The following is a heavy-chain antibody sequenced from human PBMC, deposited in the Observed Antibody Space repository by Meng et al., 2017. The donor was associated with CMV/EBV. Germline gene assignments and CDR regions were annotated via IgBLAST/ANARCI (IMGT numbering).Heavy chain of an antibody. CDR2: INHNGST. D-gene: IGHD3-22*01. V-gene: IGHV4-34*01. J-gene: IGHJ4*02. CDR3: ARVKDYDSSGGLEY. CDR1: GGSFSGYY. Sequence: QVQLQQWGAGLLKPSXXLSPPCAVYGGSFSGYYWSWIRQPPGKGLEWIGEINHNGSTNYNPSLKSRVTISVDTSKNQFSLKLSSVTAADTAVYYCARVKDYDSSGGLEYWGQGTLVTVSS.